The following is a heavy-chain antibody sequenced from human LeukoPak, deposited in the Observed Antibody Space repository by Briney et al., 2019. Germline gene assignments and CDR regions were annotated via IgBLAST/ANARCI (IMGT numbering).Heavy chain of an antibody. CDR3: ARSFTPPGAFDI. CDR2: ISAYNGNT. V-gene: IGHV1-18*01. CDR1: GYTFTSYG. J-gene: IGHJ3*02. Sequence: AASVKVSCKASGYTFTSYGISWVRQAPGQGLEWMGWISAYNGNTNYAQKLQGRVTMTTDTSTSTAYMVLRSLRSDDTAVYYCARSFTPPGAFDIWGQGTMVTVSS.